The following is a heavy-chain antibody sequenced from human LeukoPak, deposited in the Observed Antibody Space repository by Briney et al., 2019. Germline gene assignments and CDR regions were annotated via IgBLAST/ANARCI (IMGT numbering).Heavy chain of an antibody. V-gene: IGHV1-2*02. J-gene: IGHJ5*02. Sequence: ASVKVSCKASGYTFTGYYMHWVRQAPGQGLEWMGWINPNSGGTNYAQKFQGRVTMTRDTSISTAYMELSRLRSDDTAVYYWARAIIRITMIVGVRFGCDPWGQGTVVSVSS. CDR3: ARAIIRITMIVGVRFGCDP. D-gene: IGHD3-22*01. CDR2: INPNSGGT. CDR1: GYTFTGYY.